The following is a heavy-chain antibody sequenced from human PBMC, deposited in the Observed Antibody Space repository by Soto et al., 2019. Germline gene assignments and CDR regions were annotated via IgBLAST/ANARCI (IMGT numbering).Heavy chain of an antibody. D-gene: IGHD5-12*01. CDR2: IKAGGGDT. V-gene: IGHV3-23*01. CDR1: GFTFSIFP. J-gene: IGHJ4*02. Sequence: EVQLLGSGGGLVRPGGSLRLSCAASGFTFSIFPMSWVRQAPGKGQEWVAAIKAGGGDTYYADSVKGRFTISRDNSENILYLQMSSLTVEDTAMYYCKRDVVASSPPGADYWGQGTLVTVSS. CDR3: KRDVVASSPPGADY.